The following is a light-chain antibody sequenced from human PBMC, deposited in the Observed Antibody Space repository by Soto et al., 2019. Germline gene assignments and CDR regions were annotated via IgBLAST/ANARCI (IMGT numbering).Light chain of an antibody. CDR3: QKYDSAPLT. Sequence: QMTPSPSSLSASVGYMINITFRASRDIGHSLAWYQQKPGKPIQLLIYGASTLHSGVPSRFSGSGSGTDFTLTISSLQPEDVATYYCQKYDSAPLTFGGGTKVDIK. CDR2: GAS. V-gene: IGKV1-27*01. CDR1: RDIGHS. J-gene: IGKJ4*01.